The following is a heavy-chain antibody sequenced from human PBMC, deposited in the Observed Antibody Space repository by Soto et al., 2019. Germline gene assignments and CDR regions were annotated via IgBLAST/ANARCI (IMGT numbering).Heavy chain of an antibody. CDR1: GFTFSSYA. CDR2: ISGSGGST. CDR3: AKFSYDSSGYLFDY. D-gene: IGHD3-22*01. V-gene: IGHV3-23*01. Sequence: GVLRLSCAASGFTFSSYAMSWVRQAPGKGLEWVSAISGSGGSTYYADSVKGRFTISRDNSKNTLYLQMNSLRAEDTAVYYCAKFSYDSSGYLFDYWGQGTLVTVSS. J-gene: IGHJ4*02.